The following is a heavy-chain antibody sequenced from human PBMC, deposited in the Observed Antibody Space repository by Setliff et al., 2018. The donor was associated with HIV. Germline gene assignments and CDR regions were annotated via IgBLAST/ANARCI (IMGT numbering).Heavy chain of an antibody. CDR2: MSHSGST. CDR3: ARRWGDILTGPDAFDI. V-gene: IGHV4-39*02. J-gene: IGHJ3*02. Sequence: PSETLSLTCSVSGGSINSGNYYWGWIRQPPGKGLEWIGSMSHSGSTLYKPSLKSRVSISVDTSNNHFSLKLRSLTAADTAVYYCARRWGDILTGPDAFDIWGQGTMVTVSS. CDR1: GGSINSGNYY. D-gene: IGHD3-9*01.